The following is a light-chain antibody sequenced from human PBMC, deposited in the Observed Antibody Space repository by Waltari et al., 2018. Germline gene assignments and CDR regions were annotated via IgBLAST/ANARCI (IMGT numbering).Light chain of an antibody. Sequence: DIQMTQSPSSLSASVGDKVTITCQASHDIRDDLNWYQQKRGKAPKLPIYGASNLETGVSSRFSGGRSGTDFIFSINNVQPEDIGTYYCQQYHGLPLTFGGGTTVEI. J-gene: IGKJ4*01. CDR2: GAS. CDR1: HDIRDD. V-gene: IGKV1-33*01. CDR3: QQYHGLPLT.